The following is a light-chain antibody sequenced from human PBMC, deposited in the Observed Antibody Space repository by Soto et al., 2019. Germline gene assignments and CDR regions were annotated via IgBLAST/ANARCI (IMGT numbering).Light chain of an antibody. Sequence: DIQMSQSPSTLSASVGDSVTITCRASQNIRNLLAWYQQKPGKAPNPLIYDASSLKSGVPSRFNGSGSGTEFTLTISSLQPDDFATYYCQQYNTYSTFGQGTRLEIK. V-gene: IGKV1-5*01. CDR2: DAS. CDR3: QQYNTYST. J-gene: IGKJ5*01. CDR1: QNIRNL.